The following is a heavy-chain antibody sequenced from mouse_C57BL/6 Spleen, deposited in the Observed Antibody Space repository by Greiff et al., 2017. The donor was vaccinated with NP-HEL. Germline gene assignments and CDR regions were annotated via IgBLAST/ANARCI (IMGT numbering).Heavy chain of an antibody. CDR3: ARDGSDYYAMDY. Sequence: QVQLQQSGAELVKPGASVKISCKASGYAFSSYWMNWVKQRPGKGLEWIGQIYPGDGDTNYNGKFKGKATLTADKSSSTAYMQLSSLTSEDSAVYFCARDGSDYYAMDYWGQGTSVTVSS. CDR1: GYAFSSYW. D-gene: IGHD1-1*01. V-gene: IGHV1-80*01. J-gene: IGHJ4*01. CDR2: IYPGDGDT.